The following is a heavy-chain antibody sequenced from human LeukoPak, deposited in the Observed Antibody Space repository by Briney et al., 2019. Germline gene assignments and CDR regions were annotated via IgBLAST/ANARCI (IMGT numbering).Heavy chain of an antibody. D-gene: IGHD2-15*01. CDR1: GFIFSTFG. V-gene: IGHV3-30*02. J-gene: IGHJ4*02. CDR2: KWYDGSYK. CDR3: AKEVGHCSGGACAEHFDY. Sequence: GGSLRLSCAASGFIFSTFGMHWVRQAPGKGLEWVASKWYDGSYKFYVDSVKDRFTISRDNSRNTVSLQMSSLRAEDTAVYYCAKEVGHCSGGACAEHFDYWGKGTVVTVSS.